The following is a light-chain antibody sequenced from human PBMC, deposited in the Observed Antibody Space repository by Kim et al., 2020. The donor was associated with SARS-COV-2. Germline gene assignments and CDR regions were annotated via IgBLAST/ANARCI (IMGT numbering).Light chain of an antibody. V-gene: IGLV2-14*01. J-gene: IGLJ3*02. CDR3: SSYTSSSTV. Sequence: QSVLTQPASVSGSPGQSITISCTGTSSDVGGYNYVSWYQQHPGKAPKLMIYDVSKRPSGVSNRFSGSKSGNTASLTISGLQAEDEADYYCSSYTSSSTVFGGGTQLTFL. CDR2: DVS. CDR1: SSDVGGYNY.